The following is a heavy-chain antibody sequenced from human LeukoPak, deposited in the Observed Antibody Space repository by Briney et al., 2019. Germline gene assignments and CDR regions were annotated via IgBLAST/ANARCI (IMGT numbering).Heavy chain of an antibody. J-gene: IGHJ4*02. CDR3: AKVGPYYDYVWGSYRY. CDR1: GFTFSGFW. D-gene: IGHD3-16*02. V-gene: IGHV3-7*03. CDR2: INSDGSEG. Sequence: GGSLRLSCAVSGFTFSGFWMSWSRQAPGKGLEWVASINSDGSEGYYADVVKGRFTISRDNAKNSLYLQINSLRAEDTAVYYCAKVGPYYDYVWGSYRYWGQGTLVTVSS.